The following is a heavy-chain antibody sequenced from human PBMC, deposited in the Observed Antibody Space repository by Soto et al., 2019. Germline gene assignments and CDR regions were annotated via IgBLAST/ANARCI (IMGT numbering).Heavy chain of an antibody. CDR1: GGTVASSHW. Sequence: QVQLQESGPRLVKPSESLSLTCGVSGGTVASSHWWSWVRQSPGRGLEWIGNVYHTGDTNFNPSLQSRVTFSVDKSNNQFSPRLTSVTAADTAVYFCAREIVTAGGNNYFDPWGPGTLVTVSS. CDR2: VYHTGDT. CDR3: AREIVTAGGNNYFDP. J-gene: IGHJ5*02. V-gene: IGHV4-4*02. D-gene: IGHD2-21*02.